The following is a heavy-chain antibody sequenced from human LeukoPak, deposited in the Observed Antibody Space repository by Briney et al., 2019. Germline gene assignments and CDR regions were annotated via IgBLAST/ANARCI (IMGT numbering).Heavy chain of an antibody. Sequence: PSETLPLTCTVSGGSVSSGSYYWSWIRQPPGKGLEWIGYIYYSGSTNYNPSLKSRVTISVDTSKNQFSLKLSSVTAADTAVYYCARMPASGSPITPPFDYWGQGTLVTVSS. J-gene: IGHJ4*02. D-gene: IGHD3-10*01. V-gene: IGHV4-61*01. CDR1: GGSVSSGSYY. CDR3: ARMPASGSPITPPFDY. CDR2: IYYSGST.